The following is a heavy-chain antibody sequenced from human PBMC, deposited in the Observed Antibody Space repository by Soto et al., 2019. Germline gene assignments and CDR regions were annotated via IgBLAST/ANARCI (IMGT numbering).Heavy chain of an antibody. Sequence: PGGSLRLSCAASGFTFTSYAKSWVRQAPGKGLEWVSAISGSGGSTYYADSVKGRFTISRDNSKNTLYLQMDSVRVEDRAVYYCAKAILPDYYGSGTFDNWGQGTLVTVSS. CDR3: AKAILPDYYGSGTFDN. D-gene: IGHD3-10*01. J-gene: IGHJ4*02. CDR2: ISGSGGST. CDR1: GFTFTSYA. V-gene: IGHV3-23*01.